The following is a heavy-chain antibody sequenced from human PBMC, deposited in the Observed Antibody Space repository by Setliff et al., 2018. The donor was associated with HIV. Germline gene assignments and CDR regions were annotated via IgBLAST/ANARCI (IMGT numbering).Heavy chain of an antibody. D-gene: IGHD5-18*01. Sequence: ASVKVSCKASGYTFTSYAMHWVRQAPGQRLEWMGWINAGNGNTKYSQKFQGRVTITRDTSASTAYMELSSLRSEDTAVYYCARDTAMVPYYHYYMDVWGKGTTVTVSS. V-gene: IGHV1-3*01. CDR3: ARDTAMVPYYHYYMDV. CDR1: GYTFTSYA. CDR2: INAGNGNT. J-gene: IGHJ6*03.